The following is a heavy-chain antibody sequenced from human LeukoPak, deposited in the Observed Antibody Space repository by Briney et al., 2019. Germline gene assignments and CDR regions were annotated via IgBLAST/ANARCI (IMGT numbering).Heavy chain of an antibody. V-gene: IGHV1-69*05. J-gene: IGHJ3*02. D-gene: IGHD5-18*01. CDR3: ARDRYRYSYGYDAFDI. CDR2: IIPIFGTA. Sequence: SVKVSCKASGGTFSSYAISWVRQAPGQGLEWMGRIIPIFGTANYAQKFQGRVTITTDESTSTAYMELSSLRSEDTAVYYCARDRYRYSYGYDAFDIWGQGTMVTVRS. CDR1: GGTFSSYA.